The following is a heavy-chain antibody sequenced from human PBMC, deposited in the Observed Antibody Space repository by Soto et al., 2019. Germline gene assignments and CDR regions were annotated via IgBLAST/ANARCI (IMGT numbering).Heavy chain of an antibody. J-gene: IGHJ4*02. V-gene: IGHV3-30-3*01. CDR2: ISYDGSNK. CDR3: ARDQFPTYCSGGSCYSGHKTFDY. CDR1: GFTFSSYA. Sequence: GGSLRLSCAASGFTFSSYAMHWVRQAPGKGLEWVAVISYDGSNKYYADSVKGRFTISRDNSKNTLYLQMNSLRAEDTAVYYCARDQFPTYCSGGSCYSGHKTFDYWGQGTLVTVSS. D-gene: IGHD2-15*01.